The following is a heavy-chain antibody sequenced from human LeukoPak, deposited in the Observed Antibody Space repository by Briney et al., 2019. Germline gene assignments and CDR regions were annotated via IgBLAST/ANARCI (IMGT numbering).Heavy chain of an antibody. CDR1: GFTFSSYA. CDR2: ISGSGGST. D-gene: IGHD3-22*01. Sequence: GGSLRLSCAASGFTFSSYAMSWVRQAPGKGLEWVSGISGSGGSTYYTDSVKGRFTISRDSSKNTLYLQMNSLRAEDTAVYYCAKGGTYYYDTGGYFFDYWGQGTLVTVSS. CDR3: AKGGTYYYDTGGYFFDY. V-gene: IGHV3-23*01. J-gene: IGHJ4*02.